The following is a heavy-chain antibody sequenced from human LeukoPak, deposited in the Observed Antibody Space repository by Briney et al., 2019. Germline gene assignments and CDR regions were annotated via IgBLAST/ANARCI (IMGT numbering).Heavy chain of an antibody. D-gene: IGHD3-22*01. J-gene: IGHJ3*02. CDR3: ARAPPYYYDSSGWGASDI. Sequence: GASVTVSCKASGYTFTSYGISWVRQAPGQGLEWMGWISAYNGNTNYAQKLQGRVTMTTDTSTSTAYMELRSLRSDDTAVYYCARAPPYYYDSSGWGASDIWGQGTMVTVSS. CDR1: GYTFTSYG. CDR2: ISAYNGNT. V-gene: IGHV1-18*01.